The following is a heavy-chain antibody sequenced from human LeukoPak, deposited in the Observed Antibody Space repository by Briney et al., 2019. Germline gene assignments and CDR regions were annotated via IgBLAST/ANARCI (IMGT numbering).Heavy chain of an antibody. Sequence: KPSETLSLTCTVSGGSISSHYWTWIRQSPVKGLEWIGDISNSGSTSYNPSLKSRVTISIDTSKNQFSLKLSSVTAADTAVYYCARRYCSSTSCPPYFDYWGQGTLVTVSS. V-gene: IGHV4-59*11. CDR2: ISNSGST. CDR3: ARRYCSSTSCPPYFDY. J-gene: IGHJ4*02. CDR1: GGSISSHY. D-gene: IGHD2-2*01.